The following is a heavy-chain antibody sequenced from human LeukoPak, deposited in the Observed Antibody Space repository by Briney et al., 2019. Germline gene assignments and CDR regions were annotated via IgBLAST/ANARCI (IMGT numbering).Heavy chain of an antibody. J-gene: IGHJ4*02. V-gene: IGHV3-7*01. Sequence: PGGSLRLSCAASGFGLSGYWMSWVRQAPGKGLEWVARLHANGDEKNFVGSVQGRFTVSRDNAKNSLYLQMNSLRVEDTAVYYCARGGYSFDYLGQGTLVTVSS. CDR2: LHANGDEK. D-gene: IGHD5-12*01. CDR3: ARGGYSFDY. CDR1: GFGLSGYW.